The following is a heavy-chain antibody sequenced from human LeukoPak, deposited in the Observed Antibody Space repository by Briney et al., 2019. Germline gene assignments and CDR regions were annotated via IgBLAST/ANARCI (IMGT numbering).Heavy chain of an antibody. J-gene: IGHJ4*02. Sequence: SSETLSLTCTVSGGSISTYYWSWIRQPPGKGLEWIGYISYSGSTDYNPSLKSRVTMSVDTSKNQISLNLTSVTAADTAVYYCARGSSPFDYWGQGTLVTVSS. D-gene: IGHD2-2*01. CDR3: ARGSSPFDY. CDR1: GGSISTYY. CDR2: ISYSGST. V-gene: IGHV4-59*01.